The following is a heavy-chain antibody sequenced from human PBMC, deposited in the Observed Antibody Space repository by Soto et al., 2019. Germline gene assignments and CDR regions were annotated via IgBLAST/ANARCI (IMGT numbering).Heavy chain of an antibody. Sequence: GGSLRLSCFASGINFSSRAMSWVRQAPGEGLEWVSVTTDSGGDSKYADSVRGRFTISRDNSKNTLYLQMSSLRVDDSAVYYCASGSSDSYPGSRIFDFWGRGTLVTVSS. V-gene: IGHV3-23*01. D-gene: IGHD3-10*01. CDR3: ASGSSDSYPGSRIFDF. J-gene: IGHJ4*02. CDR1: GINFSSRA. CDR2: TTDSGGDS.